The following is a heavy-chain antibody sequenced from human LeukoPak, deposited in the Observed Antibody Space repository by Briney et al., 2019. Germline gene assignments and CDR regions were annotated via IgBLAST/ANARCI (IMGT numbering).Heavy chain of an antibody. CDR1: GFTFSSYA. V-gene: IGHV3-23*01. Sequence: GGSLRLSCAASGFTFSSYAMSWVRQAPGKGLEWVSAISGSGGSTYYADSVKGRFTISRDNSKNTLYLQMNSLKTEDTAVYYCTRRSSAAGRQYFDYWGQGTLVTVSS. CDR2: ISGSGGST. CDR3: TRRSSAAGRQYFDY. J-gene: IGHJ4*02. D-gene: IGHD6-13*01.